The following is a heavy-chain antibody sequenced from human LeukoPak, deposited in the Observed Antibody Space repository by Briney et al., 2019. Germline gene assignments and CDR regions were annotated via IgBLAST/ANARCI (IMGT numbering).Heavy chain of an antibody. CDR1: GFTFRSYA. CDR2: IWYDGSNK. Sequence: GGSLRLSCAASGFTFRSYAMHWVRQAPGKGLERVAVIWYDGSNKYYADSVKGRFTISRDNSKNTLYLQMNSLRAEDTAVYYCAKSTDRRLGPFDYWGQGTLVTVSS. J-gene: IGHJ4*02. D-gene: IGHD6-25*01. CDR3: AKSTDRRLGPFDY. V-gene: IGHV3-33*06.